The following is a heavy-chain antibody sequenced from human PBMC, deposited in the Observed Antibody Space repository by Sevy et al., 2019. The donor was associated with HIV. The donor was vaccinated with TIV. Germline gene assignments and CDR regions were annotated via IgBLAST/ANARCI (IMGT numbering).Heavy chain of an antibody. D-gene: IGHD2-8*01. CDR2: LSFGCGEI. J-gene: IGHJ4*02. Sequence: GGSLRLSCAASGFTFSKYSMSWVRQPPGKGLEWVSTLSFGCGEINHADSVKGRFTISIDNSKNSLYLQMNNLRAEDTALYYCAREGCTKPHDYWGQGTLVTVSS. V-gene: IGHV3-23*01. CDR3: AREGCTKPHDY. CDR1: GFTFSKYS.